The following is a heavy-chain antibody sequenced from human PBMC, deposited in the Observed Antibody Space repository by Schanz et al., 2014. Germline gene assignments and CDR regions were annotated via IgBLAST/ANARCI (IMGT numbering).Heavy chain of an antibody. CDR1: EYSFTSYS. CDR3: ARGIGGYGANNDFDY. V-gene: IGHV1-3*04. J-gene: IGHJ4*02. Sequence: QVQVVQSGAELKKPGASVKVSCKASEYSFTSYSMHWVRQAPGQRLEWMGWINTGSGDTKYSQNCQGRVTITRDTSASTAYMELSSLRSEDTAVYSCARGIGGYGANNDFDYWGQGTLVTVSS. CDR2: INTGSGDT. D-gene: IGHD5-12*01.